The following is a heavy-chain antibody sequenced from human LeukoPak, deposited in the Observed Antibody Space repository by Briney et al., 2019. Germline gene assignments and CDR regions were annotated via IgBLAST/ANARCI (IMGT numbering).Heavy chain of an antibody. J-gene: IGHJ4*02. CDR2: ISSSSSYI. D-gene: IGHD1-26*01. Sequence: GGSLRLSCAASGFTFSSYWMSWVRQAPGKGLEWVSSISSSSSYIYYADSVKGRFTISRDNAKNSLYLQMNSLRAEDTAVYYCARSDSGSYFNYWGQGTLVTVSS. V-gene: IGHV3-21*01. CDR1: GFTFSSYW. CDR3: ARSDSGSYFNY.